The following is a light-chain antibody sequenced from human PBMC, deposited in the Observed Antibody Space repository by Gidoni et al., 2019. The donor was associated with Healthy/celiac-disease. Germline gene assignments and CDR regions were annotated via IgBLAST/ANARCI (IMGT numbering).Light chain of an antibody. CDR2: AAS. CDR3: QQYYSYPHT. Sequence: AIRMTQSPSSLSASTGDRVTITCRASQGISSYLDWYQQKPGKAPKLLIYAASTLQSGVPSRFSGSGSGTDFTLTISCLQSEDFATYYCQQYYSYPHTFGGGTKVEIK. CDR1: QGISSY. J-gene: IGKJ4*01. V-gene: IGKV1-8*01.